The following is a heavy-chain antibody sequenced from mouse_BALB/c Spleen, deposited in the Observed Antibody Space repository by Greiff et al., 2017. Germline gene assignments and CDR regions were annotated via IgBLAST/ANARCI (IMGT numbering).Heavy chain of an antibody. CDR3: TREGDGYYYAMDY. CDR1: GYTFTSYW. V-gene: IGHV1-5*01. CDR2: IYPGNSDT. Sequence: EVKLQESGTVLARPGASVKMSCKASGYTFTSYWMHWVKQRPGQGLEWIGAIYPGNSDTSYNQKFKGKAKLTAVTSTSTAYMELSSLTNEDSAVYYCTREGDGYYYAMDYWGQGTSVTVSS. D-gene: IGHD2-3*01. J-gene: IGHJ4*01.